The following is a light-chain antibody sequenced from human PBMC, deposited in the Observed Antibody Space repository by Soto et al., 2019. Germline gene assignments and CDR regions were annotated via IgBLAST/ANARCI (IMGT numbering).Light chain of an antibody. V-gene: IGKV1-5*03. CDR1: QSISSW. CDR3: QQYNSFPWT. Sequence: DIQMTQSPSTLSASVGDRVTITCRASQSISSWLAWYQQKPGKAPKLLIYKASSLESGVPSRFSGSGSGTEFPLTISNLQPDDFATYYCQQYNSFPWTFGQGNKVEIK. J-gene: IGKJ1*01. CDR2: KAS.